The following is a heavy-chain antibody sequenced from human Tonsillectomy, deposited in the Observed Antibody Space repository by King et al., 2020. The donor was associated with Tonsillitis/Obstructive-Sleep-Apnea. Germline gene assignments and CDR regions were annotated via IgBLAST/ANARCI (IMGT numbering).Heavy chain of an antibody. CDR1: GFTFSSFS. CDR2: ISSSGSYI. CDR3: ARDSDDAFDI. J-gene: IGHJ3*02. Sequence: VQLVESGGGLVKPGGSLRLSCAASGFTFSSFSMNWVRQAPGRGLEWVSSISSSGSYIDYADLLKGRFTISRDNAKNSLYLQMDSLRPEDTAMYYCARDSDDAFDIWGHGTMVTVSS. V-gene: IGHV3-21*01.